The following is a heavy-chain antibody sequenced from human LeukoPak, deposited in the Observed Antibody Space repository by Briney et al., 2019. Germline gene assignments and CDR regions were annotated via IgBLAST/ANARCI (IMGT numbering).Heavy chain of an antibody. CDR3: ARVRYGWGRYSVDY. CDR2: ISSSGSTI. Sequence: PGGYLRLSCAASGFTFSTYEMNWVRQAPGKELEWVSYISSSGSTIYYAGSVMDRFTISRDNAKNSVYLQMNSVRGEDTVFDYFARVRYGWGRYSVDYWGQGTRVSVFS. V-gene: IGHV3-48*03. D-gene: IGHD3-10*01. J-gene: IGHJ4*02. CDR1: GFTFSTYE.